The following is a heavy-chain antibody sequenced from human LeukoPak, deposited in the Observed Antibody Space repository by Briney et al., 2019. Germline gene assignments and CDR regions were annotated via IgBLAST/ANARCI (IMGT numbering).Heavy chain of an antibody. CDR3: AKRNDFRALHI. Sequence: PGGSLRLSCAASGFTFSGSAVSWVRQAPGKGLEWVSASGTAGGTYYADSVKGRFTISRDNSMSRLYLHMNSLRAEDTALYYCAKRNDFRALHIWGQGTMVTVSS. J-gene: IGHJ3*02. CDR2: SGTAGGT. D-gene: IGHD1-1*01. CDR1: GFTFSGSA. V-gene: IGHV3-23*01.